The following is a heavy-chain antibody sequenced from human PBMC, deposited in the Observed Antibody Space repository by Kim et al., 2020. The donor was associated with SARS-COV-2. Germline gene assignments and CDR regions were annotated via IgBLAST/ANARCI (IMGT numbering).Heavy chain of an antibody. Sequence: GGSLRLSCAASGFTFSSYAMHWVRQAPGKGLEWVAVISYDGSNKYYADSVKGRFTISRDNTKNTLYLQMNSLRAEDTAVYYCARAFDYWGQGTLVTVSS. V-gene: IGHV3-30*04. CDR3: ARAFDY. J-gene: IGHJ4*02. CDR1: GFTFSSYA. CDR2: ISYDGSNK.